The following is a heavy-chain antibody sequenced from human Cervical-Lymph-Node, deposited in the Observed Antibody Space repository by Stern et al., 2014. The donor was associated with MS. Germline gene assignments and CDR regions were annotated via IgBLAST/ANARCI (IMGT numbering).Heavy chain of an antibody. CDR1: GGSIGSYY. V-gene: IGHV4-59*01. J-gene: IGHJ4*02. Sequence: QVQLQESGPGLVKPSETLSLTCTVSGGSIGSYYWSWIRQPPGKGLVWIGYIYYIGSTNYNPSLKSRVTISVDRSKNQFSLKLSSVSAADTAVYYCARAEDCGGNCYPPRSFDYWGQGTLVTVSS. CDR2: IYYIGST. D-gene: IGHD2-21*01. CDR3: ARAEDCGGNCYPPRSFDY.